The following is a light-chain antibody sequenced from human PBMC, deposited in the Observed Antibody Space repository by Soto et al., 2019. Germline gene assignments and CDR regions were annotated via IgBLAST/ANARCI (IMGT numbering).Light chain of an antibody. CDR2: GNI. CDR3: QSYDSSLSAPV. V-gene: IGLV1-40*01. Sequence: QSVLTQPPSVSGAPGQRVTISCTGSSSNIGAGYDVHWYQQLPGTAPKLLIYGNINRPSGVPDRFSGSKSGTSASLAITGLQAEDEADYYCQSYDSSLSAPVFGTGTKVTVL. J-gene: IGLJ1*01. CDR1: SSNIGAGYD.